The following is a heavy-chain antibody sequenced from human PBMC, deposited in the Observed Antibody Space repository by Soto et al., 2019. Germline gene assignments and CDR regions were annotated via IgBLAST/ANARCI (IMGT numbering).Heavy chain of an antibody. J-gene: IGHJ4*02. D-gene: IGHD1-26*01. V-gene: IGHV1-46*01. Sequence: GASVKVSCKASGYTFTNYYMHWVRQAPGQGLEWMGTINPSGDSTSDAQKFQGRATMTRDRSTTTVYMELSSLTSDGTAIYYCARDWERGYWGQRTLVTVAS. CDR1: GYTFTNYY. CDR2: INPSGDST. CDR3: ARDWERGY.